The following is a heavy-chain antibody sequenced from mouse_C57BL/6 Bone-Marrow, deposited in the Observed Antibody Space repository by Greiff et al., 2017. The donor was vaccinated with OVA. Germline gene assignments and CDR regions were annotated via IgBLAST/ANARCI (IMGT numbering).Heavy chain of an antibody. Sequence: EVQGVESGGGLVKPGGSLKLSCAASGFTFSSYAMSWVRQTPEQRLEWVGTISAGGSYTYYPDNVKGRFTISRDTAKNHLYLQTSHLKSEDTAMYDCARVIYDGYAYWYFDVWGTGTTVTVSS. CDR2: ISAGGSYT. D-gene: IGHD2-3*01. CDR3: ARVIYDGYAYWYFDV. CDR1: GFTFSSYA. V-gene: IGHV5-4*01. J-gene: IGHJ1*03.